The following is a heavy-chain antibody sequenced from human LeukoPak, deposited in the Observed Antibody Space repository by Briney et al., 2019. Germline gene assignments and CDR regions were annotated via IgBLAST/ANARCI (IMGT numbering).Heavy chain of an antibody. D-gene: IGHD5-24*01. CDR3: AREIEMATPNPPPFDF. CDR1: GGSFTGYY. CDR2: IIPWGHN. J-gene: IGHJ4*02. V-gene: IGHV4-34*12. Sequence: PSETLSLTCAVYGGSFTGYYWGWIRQPPGKGLEWIGEIIPWGHNNYNRSLKSRVPISVDTSQNQFSLTMGSSTAADTAVFYCAREIEMATPNPPPFDFWGQGTLATVSS.